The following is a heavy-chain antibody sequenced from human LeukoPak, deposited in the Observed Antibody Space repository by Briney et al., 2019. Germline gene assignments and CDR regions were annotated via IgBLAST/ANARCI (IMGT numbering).Heavy chain of an antibody. J-gene: IGHJ5*02. V-gene: IGHV3-48*01. D-gene: IGHD3-3*01. CDR1: GFTFRSYS. CDR3: AKENRDYDFWSGYPNWFDP. CDR2: ISSSSSSI. Sequence: GGSLRLSCAASGFTFRSYSMNWVRQAPGKGLEWVSYISSSSSSIYYADSVKGRFTISRDNSKNTLYLQMNSLRAKDTAVYYCAKENRDYDFWSGYPNWFDPWGQGTLVTVSS.